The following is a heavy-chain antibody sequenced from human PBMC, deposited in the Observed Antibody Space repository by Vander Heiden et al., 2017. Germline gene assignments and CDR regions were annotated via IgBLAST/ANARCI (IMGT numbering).Heavy chain of an antibody. CDR1: ASTFSHYC. J-gene: IGHJ6*02. CDR2: ISSDGSST. CDR3: ARGNYYGMDV. V-gene: IGHV3-74*01. Sequence: VQLVESGGGFVQPAGSMRLSWAATASTFSHYCMHWVGQAPGVWLVWVSRISSDGSSTSYADSAKGRFTISRDNAKNTLYLQLNSLRAEDTAVYYCARGNYYGMDVWGQGTTVTVSS.